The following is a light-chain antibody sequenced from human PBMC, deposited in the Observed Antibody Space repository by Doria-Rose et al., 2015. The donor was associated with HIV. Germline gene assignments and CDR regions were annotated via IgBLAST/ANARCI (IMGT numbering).Light chain of an antibody. J-gene: IGKJ1*01. CDR2: DGS. Sequence: TQSPGTLSLSPGERATLSCRASQSFSSTYLSWYQQTPGQAPSLLIYDGSTRATGIPDRISASGSGTDFTLTINRLEPEDLALYYCHQYGTSWTFGQGTKVEI. V-gene: IGKV3-20*01. CDR1: QSFSSTY. CDR3: HQYGTSWT.